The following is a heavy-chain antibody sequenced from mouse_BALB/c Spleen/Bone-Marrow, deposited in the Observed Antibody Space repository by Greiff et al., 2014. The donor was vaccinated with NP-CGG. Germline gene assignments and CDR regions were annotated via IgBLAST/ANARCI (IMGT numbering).Heavy chain of an antibody. Sequence: QVHVKQSGAELAKPGASVKMSCKASGYTFTSYWMHWVKQRPGQGLKWIGYINPSTGYTEYNQKFKDKATLTADKSSSTAYMQLSSLTSEDSAVYYCARQITTVDYAMDYWGQGTSVTVSS. J-gene: IGHJ4*01. D-gene: IGHD1-1*01. CDR3: ARQITTVDYAMDY. V-gene: IGHV1-7*01. CDR1: GYTFTSYW. CDR2: INPSTGYT.